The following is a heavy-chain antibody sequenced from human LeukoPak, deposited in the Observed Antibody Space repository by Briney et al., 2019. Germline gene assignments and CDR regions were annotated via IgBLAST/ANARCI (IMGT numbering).Heavy chain of an antibody. V-gene: IGHV3-23*01. CDR2: ISGSGGST. CDR1: GFTFSSYA. CDR3: AKLNDNYYYNGMDV. J-gene: IGHJ6*02. D-gene: IGHD1-1*01. Sequence: GGSLRLSCAASGFTFSSYARSWVRQAPGKGLEWVSAISGSGGSTYYADSVKGRFTISRDNSKNTLYLQMNSLRAEDTAVYYCAKLNDNYYYNGMDVWGQGTTVTVSS.